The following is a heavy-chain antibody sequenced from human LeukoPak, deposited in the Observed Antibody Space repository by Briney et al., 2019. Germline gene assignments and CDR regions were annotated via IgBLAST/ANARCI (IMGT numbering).Heavy chain of an antibody. J-gene: IGHJ4*02. CDR2: ISSSSSTI. CDR1: GFTFSDYY. V-gene: IGHV3-11*04. D-gene: IGHD3-9*01. CDR3: ARDSYYDILTGYYKRFGNGLDY. Sequence: PGGSLRLSCAASGFTFSDYYMSWIRQAPGKGLEWVSYISSSSSTIYYADSVKGRFTISRDNAENSLYLQMNSLRAEDTAVYYCARDSYYDILTGYYKRFGNGLDYWGQGTLVTVSS.